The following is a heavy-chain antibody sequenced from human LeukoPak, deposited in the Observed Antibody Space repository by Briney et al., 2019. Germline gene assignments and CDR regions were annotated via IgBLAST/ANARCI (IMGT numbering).Heavy chain of an antibody. V-gene: IGHV4-31*03. CDR3: ARVVGDYFDY. CDR2: IHHGGST. CDR1: GGSISSGGYY. Sequence: SETLSLTCTASGGSISSGGYYWSWIRQHPGKGPEWIGYIHHGGSTYYNPSLKSRVSISVDTSMNQFSLNLTSVTAADTAIYFCARVVGDYFDYWGQGTLVTVPS. J-gene: IGHJ4*02. D-gene: IGHD1-26*01.